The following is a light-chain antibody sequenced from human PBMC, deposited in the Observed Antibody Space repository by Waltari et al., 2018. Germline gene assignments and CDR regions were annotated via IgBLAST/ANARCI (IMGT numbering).Light chain of an antibody. Sequence: QSVLTQPPSVSGAPGQRVTISCTGSSTNIGAAYDVQWYQQFPGPAPKLLIYANTYRPSGVPDRFSGSKSGTSASLAITGLQAEDEADYYCQSYDNGLSGTVFGTGTKVTVL. CDR2: ANT. V-gene: IGLV1-40*01. J-gene: IGLJ1*01. CDR1: STNIGAAYD. CDR3: QSYDNGLSGTV.